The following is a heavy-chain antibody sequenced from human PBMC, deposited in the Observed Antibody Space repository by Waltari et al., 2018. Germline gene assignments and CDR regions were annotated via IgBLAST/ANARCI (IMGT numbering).Heavy chain of an antibody. Sequence: EVQLVESGGGMLRPGGSLRLSCAASGFTFNDYGMSWVRQVPGKGLEWVSGMNWSGARTSYADSVMGRFTVSRDNAMNSLYLEMSSLRAEDTALYYCVREVFGSGWRESYFFDYWGQGTVVTVSS. D-gene: IGHD6-19*01. CDR2: MNWSGART. V-gene: IGHV3-20*04. CDR1: GFTFNDYG. J-gene: IGHJ4*02. CDR3: VREVFGSGWRESYFFDY.